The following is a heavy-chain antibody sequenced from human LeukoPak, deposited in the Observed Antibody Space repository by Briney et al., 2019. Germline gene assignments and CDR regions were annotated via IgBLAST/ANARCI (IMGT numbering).Heavy chain of an antibody. Sequence: GGSLRLSCAASGFTVSSNYMSWVRQAPGKGLEWVSVIYSGGSTYYADSVKGRFTISRDNSKNTLYLQMNSLRAEDTAVYYCARESYCSNGVCYRTYYLDYWGQGTLVTVSS. CDR3: ARESYCSNGVCYRTYYLDY. D-gene: IGHD2-8*01. J-gene: IGHJ4*02. CDR2: IYSGGST. V-gene: IGHV3-66*01. CDR1: GFTVSSNY.